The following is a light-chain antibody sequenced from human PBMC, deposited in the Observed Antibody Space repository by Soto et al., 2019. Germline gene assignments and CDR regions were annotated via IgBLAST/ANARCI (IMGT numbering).Light chain of an antibody. CDR1: QGIGNF. CDR2: GAS. V-gene: IGKV1-9*01. Sequence: DIQLTQSPSFLSASVGDRVTITCRASQGIGNFLAWYQKKPGMAPELLIYGASTLQSGVPSRFSGSGSGTEFTLTISSLQPEDFATYYCQQLDIYPLTFGGGTQVEVK. J-gene: IGKJ4*01. CDR3: QQLDIYPLT.